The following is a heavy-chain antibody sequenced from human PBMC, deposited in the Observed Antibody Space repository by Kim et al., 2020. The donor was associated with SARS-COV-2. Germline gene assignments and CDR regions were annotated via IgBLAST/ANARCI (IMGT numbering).Heavy chain of an antibody. Sequence: GGSLRLSCAASGFTFSNYGISWVRQAPGKGLEWVSIINYSGEITYYADSVKGRFTISRDNSKNTLYVQMNSLRAEDTAIYYWARFPSGSGWRHDYWGQGTLVTVSS. CDR2: INYSGEIT. CDR3: ARFPSGSGWRHDY. D-gene: IGHD6-19*01. J-gene: IGHJ4*02. V-gene: IGHV3-23*01. CDR1: GFTFSNYG.